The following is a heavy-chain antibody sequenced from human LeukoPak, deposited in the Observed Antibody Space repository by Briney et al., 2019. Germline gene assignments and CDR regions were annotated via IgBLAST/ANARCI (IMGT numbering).Heavy chain of an antibody. V-gene: IGHV4-34*01. CDR3: ARGDRYGSNWPFDI. J-gene: IGHJ4*02. CDR2: INYSGTT. D-gene: IGHD6-13*01. CDR1: GGSFSGYY. Sequence: SETLSLTCAVYGGSFSGYYWSWIRQSPGKGLEWIGEINYSGTTNYNPSLKSRVTISVDTSKNQLSLKLTSVTAADTAVYYCARGDRYGSNWPFDIWGQGTLVTVSS.